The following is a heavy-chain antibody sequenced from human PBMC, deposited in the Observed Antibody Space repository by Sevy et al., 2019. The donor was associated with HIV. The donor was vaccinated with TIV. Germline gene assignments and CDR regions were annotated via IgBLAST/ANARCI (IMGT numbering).Heavy chain of an antibody. J-gene: IGHJ4*02. CDR2: LNSDGSGT. CDR1: GFTFSTYW. Sequence: GGSLRLSCAASGFTFSTYWMHWVRQVPGKGLVWVSRLNSDGSGTTYAGSVKGRFTISRDNAKNTLYLQMNSLRVEDTAVYYCARVNIPAAEWGQGALVTVSS. D-gene: IGHD6-13*01. V-gene: IGHV3-74*01. CDR3: ARVNIPAAE.